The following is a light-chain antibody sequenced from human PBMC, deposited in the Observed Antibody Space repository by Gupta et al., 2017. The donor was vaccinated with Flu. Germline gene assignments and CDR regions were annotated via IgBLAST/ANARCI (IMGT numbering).Light chain of an antibody. J-gene: IGLJ3*02. Sequence: SSDVGGYNYVSWYQQHPGKAPKLMIYDVSKRPSGVPDRFSGSKSGNTASLTITGLQAEDEADYYCCSYAGSYTWVFGGGTKLTVL. CDR3: CSYAGSYTWV. V-gene: IGLV2-11*01. CDR1: SSDVGGYNY. CDR2: DVS.